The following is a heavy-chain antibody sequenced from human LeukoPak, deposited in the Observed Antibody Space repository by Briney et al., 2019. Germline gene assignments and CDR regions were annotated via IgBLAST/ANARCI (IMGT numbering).Heavy chain of an antibody. D-gene: IGHD2-15*01. CDR1: GFTFSSYW. CDR3: ARVYCSGGSCYPYFDY. V-gene: IGHV3-74*01. J-gene: IGHJ4*02. Sequence: GGSLRLSCAASGFTFSSYWMHWVRQGPGKGLVWVSRINSDGSSTSYADSVKGRFTISRDNAKNTLYLQMNSLRAEDTAVYYCARVYCSGGSCYPYFDYWGQGTLVTVSS. CDR2: INSDGSST.